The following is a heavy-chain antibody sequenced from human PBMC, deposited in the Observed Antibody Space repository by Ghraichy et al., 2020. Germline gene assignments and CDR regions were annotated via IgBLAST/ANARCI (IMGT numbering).Heavy chain of an antibody. Sequence: LSLTCAASGFTFSSYSMNWVRQAPGKGLEWVSSISSSSSYIYYADSVKGRFTISRDNAKNSLYLQMNSLRAEDTAVYYCARDSLSSSSPWFDPWGQGTLVTVSS. CDR1: GFTFSSYS. J-gene: IGHJ5*02. CDR2: ISSSSSYI. V-gene: IGHV3-21*01. CDR3: ARDSLSSSSPWFDP. D-gene: IGHD6-6*01.